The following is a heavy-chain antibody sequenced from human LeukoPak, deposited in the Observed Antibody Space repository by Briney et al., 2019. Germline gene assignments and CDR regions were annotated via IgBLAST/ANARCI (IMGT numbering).Heavy chain of an antibody. CDR2: ITGGGNSV. D-gene: IGHD6-13*01. J-gene: IGHJ5*02. V-gene: IGHV3-23*01. CDR1: GFTFSAFA. Sequence: GGSLRPSCAASGFTFSAFAMTWVRQAPGKAPEWISSITGGGNSVFYADSVKGRFTFSRDNSRNTLYLQMDSLRAEDTAVYYCAKGAGAGKVDWFDPWGQGTQVTVSS. CDR3: AKGAGAGKVDWFDP.